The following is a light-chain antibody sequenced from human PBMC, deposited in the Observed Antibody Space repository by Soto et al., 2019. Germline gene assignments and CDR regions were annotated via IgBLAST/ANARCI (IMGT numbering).Light chain of an antibody. CDR3: QSYDSSLSGGV. V-gene: IGLV1-40*01. CDR1: SSNIGAGYD. CDR2: GNS. Sequence: QTVVTQPPSVSGAPGQRGTISCTGRSSNIGAGYDVHWYQQLPGTAPKLLIYGNSNRPSGVPDRFSGSKSGTSASLAITGLQAEDEADYYCQSYDSSLSGGVFGGGTQLTVL. J-gene: IGLJ3*02.